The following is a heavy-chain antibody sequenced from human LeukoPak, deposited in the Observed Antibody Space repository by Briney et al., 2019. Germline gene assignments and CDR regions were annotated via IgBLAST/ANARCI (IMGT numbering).Heavy chain of an antibody. CDR3: AREGSSGWKYYWFDP. CDR1: GGSISSYY. Sequence: PSETLSLTCTVSGGSISSYYWSWIRQPPGKGLEWIGYIYYSGSTNYNPSLKSRVTISVDTSKNQFSLKLSSVTAADTAVYYCAREGSSGWKYYWFDPWGQGTLVTVSS. V-gene: IGHV4-59*01. D-gene: IGHD6-19*01. CDR2: IYYSGST. J-gene: IGHJ5*02.